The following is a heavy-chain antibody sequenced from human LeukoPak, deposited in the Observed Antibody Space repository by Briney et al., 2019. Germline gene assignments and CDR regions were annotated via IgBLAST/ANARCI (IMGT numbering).Heavy chain of an antibody. CDR3: VRAHHPGGWFDP. D-gene: IGHD3-10*01. Sequence: GGSLRLSCAASGFTFSSYEMNWVRQAPGKGLEWVASINQDGGELHYVDSVKGRFTISRDNAKNSLYLQMNSLTAEDTAVHYCVRAHHPGGWFDPWGQGTLVTVSS. CDR2: INQDGGEL. J-gene: IGHJ5*02. CDR1: GFTFSSYE. V-gene: IGHV3-7*04.